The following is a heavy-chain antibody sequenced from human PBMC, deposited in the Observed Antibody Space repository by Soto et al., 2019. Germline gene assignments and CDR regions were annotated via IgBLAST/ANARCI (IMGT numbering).Heavy chain of an antibody. CDR1: GGSFSGYY. CDR3: ARAPFGVVIGSALDY. J-gene: IGHJ4*02. CDR2: INHSGST. V-gene: IGHV4-34*01. Sequence: SATLSITCAVYGGSFSGYYWSWIRQPPGKGLEWIGEINHSGSTNYNPSLKSRVTISVDTSKNQFSLKLSSVTAADTAVYYCARAPFGVVIGSALDYWGQGTLVTVSS. D-gene: IGHD3-3*01.